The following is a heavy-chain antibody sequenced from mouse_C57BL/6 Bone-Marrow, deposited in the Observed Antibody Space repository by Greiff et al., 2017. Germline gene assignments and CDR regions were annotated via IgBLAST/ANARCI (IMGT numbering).Heavy chain of an antibody. J-gene: IGHJ3*01. D-gene: IGHD2-4*01. CDR3: ARYDYGGGRAY. CDR2: IYPGGGYT. CDR1: GYTFTNYW. Sequence: QVQLQQSGAELVRPGTSVKMSCKASGYTFTNYWIGWAKQRPGHGLEWIGDIYPGGGYTNYNEKFKGKATLTADKSSSTAYMQCSSLTSADSAISGCARYDYGGGRAYWGQGTLVTVSA. V-gene: IGHV1-63*01.